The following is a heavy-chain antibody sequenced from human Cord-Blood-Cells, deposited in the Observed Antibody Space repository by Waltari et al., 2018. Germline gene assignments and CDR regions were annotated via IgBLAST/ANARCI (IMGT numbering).Heavy chain of an antibody. J-gene: IGHJ6*02. CDR3: AAGSYDILTGYYYYYGMDV. CDR1: GFTFTSSA. V-gene: IGHV1-58*01. D-gene: IGHD3-9*01. Sequence: QMQLVQSGPEVKKPGTSVKVSCKASGFTFTSSAVQWVRQARGQRLEWIGWIVVGSGNTNYAQKCQERVTITRDMSTSTAYMELSSLRSEDTAVYYCAAGSYDILTGYYYYYGMDVWGQGPRSPSP. CDR2: IVVGSGNT.